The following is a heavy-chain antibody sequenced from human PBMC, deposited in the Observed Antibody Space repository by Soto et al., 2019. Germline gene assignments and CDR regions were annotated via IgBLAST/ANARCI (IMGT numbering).Heavy chain of an antibody. D-gene: IGHD5-18*01. CDR2: IGVGSGNR. CDR3: ARDARWADTAMVTYYYYYYGMDV. Sequence: ASVKVSCKASGLTFTSSAVQWVRQARGQRLEWIGWIGVGSGNRHYAQKFQERVTITRDMSTNTVYMELSSLRSEDTAVYYCARDARWADTAMVTYYYYYYGMDVWGQGTTVTVSS. CDR1: GLTFTSSA. V-gene: IGHV1-58*01. J-gene: IGHJ6*02.